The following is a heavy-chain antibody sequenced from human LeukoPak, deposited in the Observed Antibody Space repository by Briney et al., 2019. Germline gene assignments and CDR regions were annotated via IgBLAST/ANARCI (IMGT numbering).Heavy chain of an antibody. J-gene: IGHJ4*02. D-gene: IGHD2-15*01. CDR3: AKDQGSVVVVVAASDY. CDR1: EFTFSTYG. V-gene: IGHV3-30*18. CDR2: ISYDGSYK. Sequence: GGSLRLSCAASEFTFSTYGMHWVRQAPGKGLEWVAVISYDGSYKFYADSVKGRFTISRDNSKSTLYLQMNSLRTEDTAVYYCAKDQGSVVVVVAASDYWGQGTLVTVSS.